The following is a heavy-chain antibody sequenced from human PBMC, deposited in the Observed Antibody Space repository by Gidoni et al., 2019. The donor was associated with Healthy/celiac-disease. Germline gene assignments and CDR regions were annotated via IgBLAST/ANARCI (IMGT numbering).Heavy chain of an antibody. Sequence: EVQLVESGGGLVQPGRSLRLSCAASGFTFVDYAMHWVRQAPGKGLELVSGISGNSGSIGYADSVKGRFTISRDNAKNSLYLQMNSLRAEDTALYYCAKAGIAARLYYYGMDVWGQGTTVTVSS. D-gene: IGHD6-6*01. CDR1: GFTFVDYA. V-gene: IGHV3-9*01. J-gene: IGHJ6*02. CDR3: AKAGIAARLYYYGMDV. CDR2: ISGNSGSI.